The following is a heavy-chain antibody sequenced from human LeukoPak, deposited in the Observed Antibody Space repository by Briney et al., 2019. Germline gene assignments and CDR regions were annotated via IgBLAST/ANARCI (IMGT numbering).Heavy chain of an antibody. Sequence: GGSLRLSCAASGFTFDDYAMHWVRHAPGKGLEWVSGISWNSGSIGYADSVKGRFTISRDNAKNSLYLQMNSLRAEDTALYYCAKDRVWGSYRWFDYWGQGTLVTVSS. CDR2: ISWNSGSI. D-gene: IGHD3-16*02. V-gene: IGHV3-9*01. CDR3: AKDRVWGSYRWFDY. CDR1: GFTFDDYA. J-gene: IGHJ4*02.